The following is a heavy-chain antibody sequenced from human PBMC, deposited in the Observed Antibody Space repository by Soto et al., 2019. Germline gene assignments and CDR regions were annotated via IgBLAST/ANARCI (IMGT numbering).Heavy chain of an antibody. J-gene: IGHJ3*02. V-gene: IGHV4-59*01. D-gene: IGHD3-10*01. Sequence: LSLTCTVSGGSIRGYYWSWIRQSPEKGLEWIGYVNDIGSTNYNPSLKSRLSISVDRSKDQFSLKLTSVTAADTAVYYCARAPAGTPLLFAFGIWGQGTMVTVSS. CDR3: ARAPAGTPLLFAFGI. CDR2: VNDIGST. CDR1: GGSIRGYY.